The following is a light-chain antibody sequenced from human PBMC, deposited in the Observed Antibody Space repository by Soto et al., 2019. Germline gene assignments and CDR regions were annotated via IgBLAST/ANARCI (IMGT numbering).Light chain of an antibody. CDR3: SRHGGANNFHV. CDR2: EVT. CDR1: TSDIGAYNY. J-gene: IGLJ1*01. V-gene: IGLV2-8*01. Sequence: QSVLTQPPSASGSPGQSATISCTGTTSDIGAYNYVSWYHRHPGKVPKLIIYEVTKRPSGVPDRFSASKSGNTASLTVSGLQAEDEADYYCSRHGGANNFHVFGTGTKVTVL.